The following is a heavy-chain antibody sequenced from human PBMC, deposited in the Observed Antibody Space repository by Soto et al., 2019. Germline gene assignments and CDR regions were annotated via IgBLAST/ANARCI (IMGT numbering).Heavy chain of an antibody. CDR3: APYVGATTSTFDY. V-gene: IGHV3-30-3*01. D-gene: IGHD1-26*01. J-gene: IGHJ4*02. Sequence: GSLRLSCAASGFTFSSYAMHWVRQAPGKGLEWVAVISYDGSNKYYADSVKGRFTISRDNSKNTLYLQMNSLRAEDTAVYYCAPYVGATTSTFDYWGQGTLVTVSS. CDR2: ISYDGSNK. CDR1: GFTFSSYA.